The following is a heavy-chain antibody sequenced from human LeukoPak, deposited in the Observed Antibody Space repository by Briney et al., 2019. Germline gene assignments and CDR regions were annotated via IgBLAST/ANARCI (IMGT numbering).Heavy chain of an antibody. D-gene: IGHD3-22*01. CDR1: GYTFTSYG. CDR3: ARAPDYYYDSSGPHLDY. CDR2: ISAYNGNT. V-gene: IGHV1-18*01. Sequence: ASVKVSCKASGYTFTSYGISWVRQAPGQGLEWMGWISAYNGNTNYAQKLQGRVTMTTDTSTSTAYMELRSLRSDDTAVYYCARAPDYYYDSSGPHLDYWGQGTLVTVSS. J-gene: IGHJ4*02.